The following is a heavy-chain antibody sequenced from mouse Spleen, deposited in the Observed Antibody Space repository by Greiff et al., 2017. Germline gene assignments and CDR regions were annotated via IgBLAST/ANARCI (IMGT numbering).Heavy chain of an antibody. CDR3: ARHGYSYFDV. V-gene: IGHV5-9-3*01. J-gene: IGHJ1*01. Sequence: DVQLQESGGGLVKLGGSLKLSCAASGFTFSSYAMSWVRQTPEKRLEWVATISSGGGNTYYPDSVKGRFTISRDNAKNTLYLQMSSLKSEDTAMYYCARHGYSYFDVWGAGTTVTVSS. D-gene: IGHD2-3*01. CDR1: GFTFSSYA. CDR2: ISSGGGNT.